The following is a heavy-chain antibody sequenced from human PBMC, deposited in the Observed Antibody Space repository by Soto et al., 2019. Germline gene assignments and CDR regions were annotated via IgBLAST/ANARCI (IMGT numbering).Heavy chain of an antibody. Sequence: PSETLSLTCTVSGGSISSYYWSWIRQPPGKGLEWIGYIYYSGSTNYNPSLKSRVTISVDTSKNQFSLKLSSVTAADTAVYYCARVMGVGLRLRDAFDIWGQGTMVTVSS. V-gene: IGHV4-59*01. D-gene: IGHD5-12*01. CDR2: IYYSGST. CDR3: ARVMGVGLRLRDAFDI. CDR1: GGSISSYY. J-gene: IGHJ3*02.